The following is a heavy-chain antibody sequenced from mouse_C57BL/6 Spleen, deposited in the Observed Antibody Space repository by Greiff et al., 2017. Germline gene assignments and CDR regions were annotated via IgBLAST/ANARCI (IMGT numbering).Heavy chain of an antibody. CDR1: GYTFTSYW. CDR2: INPSNGGT. Sequence: QVQLQQPGTELVKPGASVKLSCKASGYTFTSYWMHWVKQRPGQGLEWIGNINPSNGGTNYNEKFKSKATLTVDKSASTAYMQLSSLTSEDSAVYYCESSDYYGSSYWYFDVWGTGTTVTVSS. CDR3: ESSDYYGSSYWYFDV. D-gene: IGHD1-1*01. J-gene: IGHJ1*03. V-gene: IGHV1-53*01.